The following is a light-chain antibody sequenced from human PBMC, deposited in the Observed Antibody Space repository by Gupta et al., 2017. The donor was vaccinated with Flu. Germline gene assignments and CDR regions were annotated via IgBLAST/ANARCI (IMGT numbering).Light chain of an antibody. CDR1: SSNIENRF. CDR2: RNN. CDR3: AAWDDDMNGWI. J-gene: IGLJ2*01. Sequence: QSILTQPPSASGTPGQTVTLSCSGTSSNIENRFVFWYQFLPGAAPKLLIYRNNQRPSGVPDRFSGSKSGASASLAISGLRGEDEADYFCAAWDDDMNGWIFGGGTKLTVL. V-gene: IGLV1-47*01.